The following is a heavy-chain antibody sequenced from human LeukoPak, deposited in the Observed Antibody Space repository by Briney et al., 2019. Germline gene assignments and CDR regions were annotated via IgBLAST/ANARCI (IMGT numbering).Heavy chain of an antibody. CDR3: ARYGSGSYYNGGPDY. D-gene: IGHD3-10*01. J-gene: IGHJ4*02. Sequence: ASVKVSCKASGGTFSSYAISWVRQAPGQGLEWMGGIIPIFGTANCAQKFQGRVTITADESTSTAYMELSSLRSEDTAVYYCARYGSGSYYNGGPDYWGQGTLVTVSS. CDR2: IIPIFGTA. V-gene: IGHV1-69*13. CDR1: GGTFSSYA.